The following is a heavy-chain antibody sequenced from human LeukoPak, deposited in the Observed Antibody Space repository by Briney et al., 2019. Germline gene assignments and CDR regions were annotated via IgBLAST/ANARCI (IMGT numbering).Heavy chain of an antibody. CDR1: GGSISSGGYY. CDR2: IYHSGST. V-gene: IGHV4-31*09. D-gene: IGHD2/OR15-2a*01. CDR3: ATLSLPSYFDY. J-gene: IGHJ4*02. Sequence: SETLSLTCTVSGGSISSGGYYWSWIRQHPGKGLEWIGEIYHSGSTNYNPSLKTRLTISVDKSKNQFSLKLSSVTAADTAIYYCATLSLPSYFDYWGQGALVTVSS.